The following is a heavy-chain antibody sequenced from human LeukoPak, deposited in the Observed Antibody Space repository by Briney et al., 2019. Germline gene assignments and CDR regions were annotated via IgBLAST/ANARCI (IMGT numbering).Heavy chain of an antibody. CDR1: GYTFTGYY. V-gene: IGHV1-2*06. D-gene: IGHD2-2*02. Sequence: ASVKVSCKASGYTFTGYYMHWVRQAPGQGLEWMGRINPNSGGTDCPRKFQGRVTMTRDTSGTTAYMELSRLTSDDTAVYYCARTWGTEACRSTDCFTPDFDYWGQGTLVTVSS. J-gene: IGHJ4*02. CDR3: ARTWGTEACRSTDCFTPDFDY. CDR2: INPNSGGT.